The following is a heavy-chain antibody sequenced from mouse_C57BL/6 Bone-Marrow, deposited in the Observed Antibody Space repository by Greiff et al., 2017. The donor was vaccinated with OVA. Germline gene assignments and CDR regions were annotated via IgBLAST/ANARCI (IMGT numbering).Heavy chain of an antibody. V-gene: IGHV1-80*01. Sequence: VKLMESGAELVKPGASVKISCKASGYAFSSYWMNWVKQRPGKGLEWIGQIYPGDGDTNYNGKFKGKATLTADKSSSTAYMQLSSLTSEDSAVYFCARWRTTEYYFDYWGKGTTLTVSS. CDR2: IYPGDGDT. CDR3: ARWRTTEYYFDY. J-gene: IGHJ2*01. D-gene: IGHD2-13*01. CDR1: GYAFSSYW.